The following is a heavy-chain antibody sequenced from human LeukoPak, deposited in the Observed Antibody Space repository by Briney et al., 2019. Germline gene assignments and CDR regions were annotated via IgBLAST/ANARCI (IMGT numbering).Heavy chain of an antibody. V-gene: IGHV4-39*07. D-gene: IGHD6-19*01. Sequence: PSETLSLTCTVSGGSISSSSYYWGWIRQPPGKGLEWIGSIYYSGSTYYNPSLKSRVTISVDTSKNQFSLKLSSVTAADTAVYYCARGMSGWHVEYNWFDPWGQGTLVTVSS. CDR3: ARGMSGWHVEYNWFDP. J-gene: IGHJ5*02. CDR1: GGSISSSSYY. CDR2: IYYSGST.